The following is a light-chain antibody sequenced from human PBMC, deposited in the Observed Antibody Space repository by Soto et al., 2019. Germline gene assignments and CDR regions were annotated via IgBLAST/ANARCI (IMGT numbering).Light chain of an antibody. CDR1: QSVTSSY. V-gene: IGKV3-20*01. CDR3: QQYGSSPR. Sequence: EIVLTQSPGTLSLSPGERATLSCRASQSVTSSYLAWYQQKPVQAPRLLIYGASSRATGIPDRFSGSGSGTDFTLTISRLEPEDCAVYYCQQYGSSPRFGQGTKVEI. J-gene: IGKJ1*01. CDR2: GAS.